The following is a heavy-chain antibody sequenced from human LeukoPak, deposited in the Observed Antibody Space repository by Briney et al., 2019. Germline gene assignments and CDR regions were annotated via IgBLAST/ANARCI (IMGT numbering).Heavy chain of an antibody. CDR1: GGSISSYY. J-gene: IGHJ4*02. D-gene: IGHD2-15*01. CDR3: ARRRGYCSGGSCTYYFDY. V-gene: IGHV4-59*08. Sequence: PSETLSLTCTDSGGSISSYYWSWIRQPPGKGLEWIGYIYYSGSTNYNPSLKSRVTISVDTSKNQFSLKLSSVTAADTAVYYCARRRGYCSGGSCTYYFDYWGQGTLVTVSS. CDR2: IYYSGST.